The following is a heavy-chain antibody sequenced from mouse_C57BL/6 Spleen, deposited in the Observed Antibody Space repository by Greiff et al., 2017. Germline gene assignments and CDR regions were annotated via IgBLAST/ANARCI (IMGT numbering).Heavy chain of an antibody. Sequence: QVQLQQPGAELVMPGASVKLSCTASGYTFTSYWMHWVKQRPGQGLEWIGEIDPSDSYTNYNQKFKGKSTLTVDKSSSTAYMQLSSLTSEDSAVYYCAREGVLRRYFDVWGTGTTVTVSS. J-gene: IGHJ1*03. CDR3: AREGVLRRYFDV. D-gene: IGHD3-3*01. CDR1: GYTFTSYW. CDR2: IDPSDSYT. V-gene: IGHV1-69*01.